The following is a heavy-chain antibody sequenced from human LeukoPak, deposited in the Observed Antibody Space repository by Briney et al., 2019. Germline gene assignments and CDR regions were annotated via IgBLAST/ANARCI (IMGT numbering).Heavy chain of an antibody. Sequence: GGSLRLSCAVSGFTVRSTFMSWVRQAPGKGLEWVSVIYSGGMTYYADSVKDRFNITRDNSKNTLYLRMNNLSGGDTALYYCAGGYRYGYNGLDVWGQGTTVIVSS. CDR3: AGGYRYGYNGLDV. D-gene: IGHD5-18*01. CDR1: GFTVRSTF. CDR2: IYSGGMT. V-gene: IGHV3-66*01. J-gene: IGHJ6*02.